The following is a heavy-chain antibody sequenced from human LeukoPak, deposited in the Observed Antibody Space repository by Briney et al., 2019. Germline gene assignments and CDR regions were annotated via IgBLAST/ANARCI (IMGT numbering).Heavy chain of an antibody. V-gene: IGHV1-2*02. J-gene: IGHJ4*02. CDR3: AKNTYEYYFDY. CDR2: INPNSGDT. Sequence: ASVKVSCKASGYTFTGYYMHWVRQAPGLGLEWMGWINPNSGDTNYAQKFQGRVTMTRDTSIRTAYLELSGLKSDDTAVYYCAKNTYEYYFDYWGQGTLVTVSS. D-gene: IGHD5-12*01. CDR1: GYTFTGYY.